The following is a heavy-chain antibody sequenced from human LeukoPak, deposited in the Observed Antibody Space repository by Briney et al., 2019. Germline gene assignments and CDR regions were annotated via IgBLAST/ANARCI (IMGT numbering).Heavy chain of an antibody. CDR1: GYSLPRHY. D-gene: IGHD1-26*01. J-gene: IGHJ4*02. CDR2: MNPSVGAT. Sequence: ASVKVSCKTSGYSLPRHYIHWVRQAPGQGLEWMGIMNPSVGATTYAPRFQGRVTMTRDTSTSTFYMELSSLRSEDTAVYYCAGGNLVGATVTAFDYWGQGTLVTVSS. V-gene: IGHV1-46*01. CDR3: AGGNLVGATVTAFDY.